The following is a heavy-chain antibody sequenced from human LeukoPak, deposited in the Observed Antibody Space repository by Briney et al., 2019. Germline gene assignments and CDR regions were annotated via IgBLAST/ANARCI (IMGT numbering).Heavy chain of an antibody. Sequence: PAETLSLTCTASGGSISSYYRSWIRQPPGKGLEWIGDIYYSGSNNYNPSLNSRVTISVDTSTHQFSMKLSSETAADTAVYYCARDHSIAVAGTGLGFDYWGRGTLVTVSS. V-gene: IGHV4-59*01. CDR1: GGSISSYY. CDR3: ARDHSIAVAGTGLGFDY. D-gene: IGHD6-19*01. CDR2: IYYSGSN. J-gene: IGHJ4*02.